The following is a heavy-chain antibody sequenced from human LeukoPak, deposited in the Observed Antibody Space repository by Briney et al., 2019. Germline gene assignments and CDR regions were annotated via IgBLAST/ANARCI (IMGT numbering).Heavy chain of an antibody. CDR3: ARALRVVTAANWFDP. Sequence: SETLSLTCAVYGGSFSGYYWSWIRQPPGKGLEWIGEINHSGSTNYNPSLKSRVTISVDTSKNQFSLKLSSVTAADTAVYYCARALRVVTAANWFDPWGQGTLVTVSS. CDR2: INHSGST. CDR1: GGSFSGYY. J-gene: IGHJ5*02. D-gene: IGHD2-21*02. V-gene: IGHV4-34*01.